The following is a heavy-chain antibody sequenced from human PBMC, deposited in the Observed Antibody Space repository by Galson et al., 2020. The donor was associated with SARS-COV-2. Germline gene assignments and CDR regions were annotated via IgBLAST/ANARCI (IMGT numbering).Heavy chain of an antibody. V-gene: IGHV1-2*02. CDR1: GYTFTGYY. D-gene: IGHD6-13*01. CDR3: AREQQLVEDYYYYGMDV. CDR2: INPNSGGT. Sequence: ASVKVSCKASGYTFTGYYMHWVRQAPGQGLEWMGWINPNSGGTNYAQKFQGRVTMTRDTSISTAYMELSRLRSDDTAVYYCAREQQLVEDYYYYGMDVWGQGTTVTVPS. J-gene: IGHJ6*02.